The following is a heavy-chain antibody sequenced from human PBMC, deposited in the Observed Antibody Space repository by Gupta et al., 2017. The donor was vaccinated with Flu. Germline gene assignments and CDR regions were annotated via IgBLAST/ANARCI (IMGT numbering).Heavy chain of an antibody. CDR3: NKGDHSGNYYRPPVDT. V-gene: IGHV4-61*03. CDR1: SVGNFTYY. CDR2: AHYSGNP. Sequence: SVGNFTYYCSCIRRLQGQRLEWIGYAHYSGNPNYNHSLRSRVTISVDPSKNHFSPNLTSVTAADTAVYFCNKGDHSGNYYRPPVDTGGKGTLVAVSS. D-gene: IGHD1-26*01. J-gene: IGHJ3*02.